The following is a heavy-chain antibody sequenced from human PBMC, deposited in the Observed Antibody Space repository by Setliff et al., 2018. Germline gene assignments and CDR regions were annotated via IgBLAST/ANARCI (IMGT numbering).Heavy chain of an antibody. J-gene: IGHJ6*03. V-gene: IGHV5-51*01. Sequence: PGESLKISCRGSGYTFSDYWIGWVRQMPGKGLEWMGIIYPGDSDTRYSPSFQGQVTFSADKSISTAYLQWSSLKASGTATYYCARGSRFGTIVYKGDYYMDVWGKGTTVTVSS. D-gene: IGHD3-10*01. CDR3: ARGSRFGTIVYKGDYYMDV. CDR2: IYPGDSDT. CDR1: GYTFSDYW.